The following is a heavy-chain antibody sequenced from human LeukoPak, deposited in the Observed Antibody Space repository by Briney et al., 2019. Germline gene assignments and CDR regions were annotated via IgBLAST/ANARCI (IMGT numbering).Heavy chain of an antibody. V-gene: IGHV4-59*01. J-gene: IGHJ5*02. D-gene: IGHD3-10*01. CDR3: ARVQGRFDL. CDR2: ISFRGTA. Sequence: ESLSLTCTVSGGSISGYYWSWIRQSPGKGLGWIGYISFRGTAKYNPSLKSRVTILVDTSKYQFSLKLSSVTAADTAVYYCARVQGRFDLCSQGTLV. CDR1: GGSISGYY.